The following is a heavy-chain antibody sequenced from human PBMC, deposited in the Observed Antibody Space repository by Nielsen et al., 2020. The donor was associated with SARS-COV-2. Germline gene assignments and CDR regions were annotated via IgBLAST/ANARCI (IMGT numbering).Heavy chain of an antibody. Sequence: ASVKVSCKASGYTFTAYDINWVRQATGQGLEWMGWMNPNSGNTGYAQKFQGRVTMTRNTSISTAYMELSSLRSEDTAVYYCARGGYSSSWYGGYYYYVMDVWGQGTTVTVSS. V-gene: IGHV1-8*01. CDR3: ARGGYSSSWYGGYYYYVMDV. D-gene: IGHD6-13*01. CDR1: GYTFTAYD. J-gene: IGHJ6*02. CDR2: MNPNSGNT.